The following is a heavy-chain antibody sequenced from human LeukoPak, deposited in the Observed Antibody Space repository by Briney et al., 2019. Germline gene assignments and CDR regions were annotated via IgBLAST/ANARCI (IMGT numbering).Heavy chain of an antibody. CDR1: GYTFTSYD. CDR3: ARAIRTALAYCGGDCRRGYYYYYYMDV. CDR2: MNPNSGNT. V-gene: IGHV1-8*01. J-gene: IGHJ6*03. Sequence: ASVKVSCKASGYTFTSYDINWVRQATGQGLEWMGWMNPNSGNTGYAQKFQGRVTMTRNTSISTAYMEPSSLRSEDTAVYYCARAIRTALAYCGGDCRRGYYYYYYMDVWGKGTTVTVSS. D-gene: IGHD2-21*02.